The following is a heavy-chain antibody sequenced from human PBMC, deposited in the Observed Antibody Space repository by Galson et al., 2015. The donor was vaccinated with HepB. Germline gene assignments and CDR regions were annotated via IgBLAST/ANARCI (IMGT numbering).Heavy chain of an antibody. J-gene: IGHJ5*02. Sequence: QSGAEVKKPGESLRISCKGSGYSFTSYWISWVRQVPGKGLEWMGRIDPSDSYTNYSPSFQGHVTISADKSISTAYLQWSSLKASDTAMYYCARWRGYYDSSGYSVGFDPWGQGTPVTVSS. D-gene: IGHD3-22*01. CDR3: ARWRGYYDSSGYSVGFDP. CDR1: GYSFTSYW. V-gene: IGHV5-10-1*01. CDR2: IDPSDSYT.